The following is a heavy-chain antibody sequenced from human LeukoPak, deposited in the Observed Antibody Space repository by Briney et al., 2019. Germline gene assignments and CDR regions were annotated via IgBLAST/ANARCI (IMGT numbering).Heavy chain of an antibody. J-gene: IGHJ6*03. D-gene: IGHD3-16*01. CDR2: IYYSGST. Sequence: SETLSLTCTVSGGSISSSTYYWGWIRQPPGKGLEWIGSIYYSGSTYYNPSLKSRVTISVDTSKKQFSLKLSSVTAADTAVYYCARPRGGFDYYMDVWGKGTTVTVSS. CDR1: GGSISSSTYY. V-gene: IGHV4-39*01. CDR3: ARPRGGFDYYMDV.